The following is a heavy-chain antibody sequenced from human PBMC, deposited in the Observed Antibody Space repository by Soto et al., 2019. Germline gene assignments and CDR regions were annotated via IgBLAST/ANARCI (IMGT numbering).Heavy chain of an antibody. Sequence: GHLRRSDTASGFTISSYAMSWVRQAPRKGLEWVSAISGSGGSTYYADSVKGRFTISRDNSKNTLYLQMNSLRAEDTAVYYCAKDGRLGFYDSSGNDYWGQGTLVTVFS. CDR1: GFTISSYA. V-gene: IGHV3-23*01. CDR2: ISGSGGST. CDR3: AKDGRLGFYDSSGNDY. D-gene: IGHD3-22*01. J-gene: IGHJ4*02.